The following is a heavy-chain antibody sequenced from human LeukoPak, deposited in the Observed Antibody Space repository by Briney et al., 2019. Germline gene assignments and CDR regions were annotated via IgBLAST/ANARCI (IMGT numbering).Heavy chain of an antibody. D-gene: IGHD6-13*01. Sequence: GASVKVSCKASGYTFTSYGISWVRQAPGQGLEWMGWISAYNGNTNYAQKLQGRVTMTTDTSTSTAYMELRSLRSDDTAVYYCARGQPLSPWAVANYYYYMDVWGKGTTVTVSS. V-gene: IGHV1-18*01. J-gene: IGHJ6*03. CDR1: GYTFTSYG. CDR3: ARGQPLSPWAVANYYYYMDV. CDR2: ISAYNGNT.